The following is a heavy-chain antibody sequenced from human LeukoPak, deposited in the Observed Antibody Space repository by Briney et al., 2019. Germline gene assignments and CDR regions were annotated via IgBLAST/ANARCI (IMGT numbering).Heavy chain of an antibody. V-gene: IGHV3-48*03. CDR2: ISSSGSTI. D-gene: IGHD2-15*01. J-gene: IGHJ6*03. CDR1: GFTFSSYE. CDR3: ARVGGYYYYYMDV. Sequence: SLRLSCAASGFTFSSYEMNWVRQAPGKGLEWVSYISSSGSTIYYADSVKGRFTISRDNAKNSLYLQMNSLRAEDTAVYHCARVGGYYYYYMDVWGKGATVTISS.